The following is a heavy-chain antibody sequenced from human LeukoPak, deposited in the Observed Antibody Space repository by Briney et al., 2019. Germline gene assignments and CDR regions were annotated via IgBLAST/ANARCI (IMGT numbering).Heavy chain of an antibody. CDR2: INYDGSEK. D-gene: IGHD3-22*01. CDR3: ARVRVGGTNYFDS. Sequence: GGSLRLSCAASRFMFTSYWMSWVRQAPGKGLEWVANINYDGSEKHYSDSVKGRFTISRDNAKNSLYLHMNSLRAEDTAVYYCARVRVGGTNYFDSWGQGTLVTVSS. V-gene: IGHV3-7*04. CDR1: RFMFTSYW. J-gene: IGHJ4*02.